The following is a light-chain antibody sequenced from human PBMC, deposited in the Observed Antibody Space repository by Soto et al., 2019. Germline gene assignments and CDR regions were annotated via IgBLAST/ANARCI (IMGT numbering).Light chain of an antibody. CDR2: DVS. CDR1: SSDVGGYNY. CDR3: RSYRSSSTLV. Sequence: QSVLTQPASVSGSPGQSITISCTGTSSDVGGYNYVSWYQQHPGKAPKLMIFDVSNRPSGVSNRFSGSKSGNTASLTISGLQAEDEADSYCRSYRSSSTLVFGGGTKLTVL. J-gene: IGLJ2*01. V-gene: IGLV2-14*01.